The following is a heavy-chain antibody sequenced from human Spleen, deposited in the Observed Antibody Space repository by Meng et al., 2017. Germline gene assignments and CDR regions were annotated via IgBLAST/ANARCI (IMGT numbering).Heavy chain of an antibody. V-gene: IGHV1-69*13. CDR3: AKDSHVSRYYYIMDV. Sequence: SVKVSCKASGGSFSTHAFSWVRQAPGQGLEWLGGIIPIFGTSNYAQKFQGRVTITADESTSTTYMEVSSLRSEDTAVYYCAKDSHVSRYYYIMDVWGQGTMVTVSS. D-gene: IGHD3-16*01. J-gene: IGHJ6*02. CDR2: IIPIFGTS. CDR1: GGSFSTHA.